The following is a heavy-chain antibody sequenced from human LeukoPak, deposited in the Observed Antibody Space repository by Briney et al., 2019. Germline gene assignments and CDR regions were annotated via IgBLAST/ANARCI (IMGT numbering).Heavy chain of an antibody. CDR3: ARAATTVTREI. D-gene: IGHD4-17*01. Sequence: PSETLSLTCTVSGGSISSYYWSWIRQPAGKGLEWIGRIYTSGSTNYNPSLKSRVPMSVDTPKTQFSLKLSSVNAADTAVYYCARAATTVTREIWGQGTMVTVSS. CDR1: GGSISSYY. J-gene: IGHJ3*02. V-gene: IGHV4-4*07. CDR2: IYTSGST.